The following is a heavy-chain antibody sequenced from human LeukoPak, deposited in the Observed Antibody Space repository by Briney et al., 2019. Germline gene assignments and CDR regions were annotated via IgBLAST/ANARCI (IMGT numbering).Heavy chain of an antibody. CDR2: INSDGTTI. V-gene: IGHV3-74*01. CDR3: ARAGYYRFDY. Sequence: PGGSLRLSCAASGFTFSTSWMHWVRQAPGKGLVWVSRINSDGTTIDYADSVKGRFTISRDNAKNTLYLQMNSLRDEDTAAYYCARAGYYRFDYWGQGTLVTVSS. D-gene: IGHD2/OR15-2a*01. CDR1: GFTFSTSW. J-gene: IGHJ4*02.